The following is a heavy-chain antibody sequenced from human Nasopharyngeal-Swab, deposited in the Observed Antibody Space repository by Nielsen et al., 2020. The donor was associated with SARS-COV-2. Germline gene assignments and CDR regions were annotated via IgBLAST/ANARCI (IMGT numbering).Heavy chain of an antibody. Sequence: WIRQPPGKGLEWIGEIYHSGSTNYNPSLKSRVTISVDTSKNQFSLKLSSVTAADTAVYYCARHGLSGITIFGVVIPKNWFDPWGQGTLVTVSS. CDR2: IYHSGST. J-gene: IGHJ5*02. CDR3: ARHGLSGITIFGVVIPKNWFDP. V-gene: IGHV4-39*01. D-gene: IGHD3-3*01.